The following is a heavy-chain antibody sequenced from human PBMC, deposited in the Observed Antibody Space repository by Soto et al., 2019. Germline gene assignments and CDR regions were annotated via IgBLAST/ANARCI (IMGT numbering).Heavy chain of an antibody. J-gene: IGHJ4*01. V-gene: IGHV4-34*01. CDR2: INHSGST. Sequence: SETLSLTCAVYGGSFSGYYWSWIRQPPGKGLEWIGEINHSGSTNYNPSLKSRVTISVDTSKNQLSLELNSVTAADTAVYYCARSTIAPHLFMYPFDSWGKGTRDTGSS. CDR3: ARSTIAPHLFMYPFDS. D-gene: IGHD6-6*01. CDR1: GGSFSGYY.